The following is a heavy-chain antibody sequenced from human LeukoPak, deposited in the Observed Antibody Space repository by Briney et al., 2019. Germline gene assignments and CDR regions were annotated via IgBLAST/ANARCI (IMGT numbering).Heavy chain of an antibody. CDR2: IYYSGST. CDR1: GGSISRSSYY. CDR3: ASPYSSSSRDV. Sequence: SETLALTFTVFGGSISRSSYYWGWIRQRPGKGLEWIGCIYYSGSTYYNPSLKRRVTIPVDTSKNQISLKLSSGTAADTAVYYCASPYSSSSRDVWGQGTTVTVSS. D-gene: IGHD6-6*01. J-gene: IGHJ6*02. V-gene: IGHV4-39*01.